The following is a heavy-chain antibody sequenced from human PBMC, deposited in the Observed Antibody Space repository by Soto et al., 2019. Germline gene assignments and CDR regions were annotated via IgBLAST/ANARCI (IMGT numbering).Heavy chain of an antibody. CDR1: GFSLSTSGVG. Sequence: QITLKESGPTLVKPTQTLTLTCTFSGFSLSTSGVGVGWIRQPPGKALAWLALIYWDDDKRYSPSLKNRLTITKDTSKNQVVLTMTNMDPVDTATYYCAHRRRAYDYIWGSYRYTGNDAFDIWGQGTMVTVSS. V-gene: IGHV2-5*02. CDR3: AHRRRAYDYIWGSYRYTGNDAFDI. J-gene: IGHJ3*02. CDR2: IYWDDDK. D-gene: IGHD3-16*02.